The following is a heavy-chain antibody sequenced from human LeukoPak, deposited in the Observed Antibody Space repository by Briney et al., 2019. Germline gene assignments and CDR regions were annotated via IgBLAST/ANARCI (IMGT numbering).Heavy chain of an antibody. CDR1: GFTFSSYA. V-gene: IGHV3-7*01. CDR3: ARVRNDFWSGYYFLFDY. CDR2: IKQDGSEK. Sequence: GGSLRLSCAASGFTFSSYAMSWVRQAPGKGLEWVANIKQDGSEKYYVDSVKGRFTISRDNARNSLYLQMNSLRAEDTAVYYCARVRNDFWSGYYFLFDYWGQGTLVTVSS. J-gene: IGHJ4*02. D-gene: IGHD3-3*01.